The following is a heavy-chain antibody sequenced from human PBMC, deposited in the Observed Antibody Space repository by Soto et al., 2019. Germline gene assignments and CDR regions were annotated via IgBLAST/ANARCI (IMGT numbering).Heavy chain of an antibody. CDR3: ARNEAGSSWIDY. J-gene: IGHJ4*02. D-gene: IGHD6-13*01. CDR2: INPNSGGT. Sequence: VSCKASGYTFTGYYMHWVRQAPGQGLEWMGWINPNSGGTNYTQKLQGRVTMTTDTSTSTAYMELRSLRTDDTAVYYCARNEAGSSWIDYWGQGTLVTFSS. V-gene: IGHV1-2*02. CDR1: GYTFTGYY.